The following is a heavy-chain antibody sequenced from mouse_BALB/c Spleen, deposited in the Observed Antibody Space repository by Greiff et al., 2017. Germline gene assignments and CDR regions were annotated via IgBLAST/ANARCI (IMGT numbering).Heavy chain of an antibody. J-gene: IGHJ4*01. Sequence: EVQLVESGGGLVKPGGSLKLSCAASGFTFSDYYMYWVRQTPEKRLEWVATISDGGSYTYYPDSVKGRFTISRDNAKNNLYLQMSSLKSEDTAMYYCASCYGSGATVYAMDYWGQGTSVTVSS. CDR3: ASCYGSGATVYAMDY. D-gene: IGHD1-1*01. V-gene: IGHV5-4*02. CDR2: ISDGGSYT. CDR1: GFTFSDYY.